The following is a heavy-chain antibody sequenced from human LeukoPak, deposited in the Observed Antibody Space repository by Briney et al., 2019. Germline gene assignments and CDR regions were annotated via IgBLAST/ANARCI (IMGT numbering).Heavy chain of an antibody. Sequence: ASVKVSCKASGYTFTGYYMHWVRQAPGQGLEWMGWISPNSGGTNYAQKFQGRVTMTRDTSISTAYMELSRLRSDDTAVYYCARAYDSSGYYYGYWGQGTLVTVSS. CDR1: GYTFTGYY. CDR3: ARAYDSSGYYYGY. V-gene: IGHV1-2*02. CDR2: ISPNSGGT. J-gene: IGHJ4*02. D-gene: IGHD3-22*01.